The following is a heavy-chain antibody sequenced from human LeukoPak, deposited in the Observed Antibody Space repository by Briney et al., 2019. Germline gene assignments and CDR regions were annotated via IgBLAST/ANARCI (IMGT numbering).Heavy chain of an antibody. D-gene: IGHD1-26*01. J-gene: IGHJ6*02. CDR1: GFSFKDYG. V-gene: IGHV3-9*01. CDR2: INWNGGGT. CDR3: AKHLTATNTYIFFGLDV. Sequence: GGSLRLSCAPTGFSFKDYGMHWVRQPPGKGLEWVSAINWNGGGTDYADSVKGRVTISRDNAKNSLYLQLSSLRPEDTALYYCAKHLTATNTYIFFGLDVWGQGTSVTVSS.